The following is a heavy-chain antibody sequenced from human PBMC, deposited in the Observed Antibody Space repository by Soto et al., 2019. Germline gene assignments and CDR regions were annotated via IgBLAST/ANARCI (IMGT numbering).Heavy chain of an antibody. CDR1: GASISNFY. V-gene: IGHV4-4*07. CDR2: LYTRGAT. D-gene: IGHD3-16*01. CDR3: AKGGTYYFDS. J-gene: IGHJ4*02. Sequence: PSETLSRTCSVSGASISNFYWSWSRQSAGKGLEWIGRLYTRGATDYNPSLKSRVTMSIDTSKNRVSLSLTSVTAADTAVYYCAKGGTYYFDSCGQGIVVTVSS.